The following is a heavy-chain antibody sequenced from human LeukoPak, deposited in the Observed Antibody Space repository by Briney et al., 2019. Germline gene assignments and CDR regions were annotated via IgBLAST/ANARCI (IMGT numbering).Heavy chain of an antibody. D-gene: IGHD3-3*01. CDR1: GYTFTSYG. J-gene: IGHJ6*03. V-gene: IGHV1-18*01. CDR2: ISGYNGNT. CDR3: ARAVLRFLSGTSYCYYMDV. Sequence: ASVKVSCKASGYTFTSYGISWVRQAPGQGLEWMGWISGYNGNTNYAQKLQGRVTMTTDTSTSTAYMELRSLRSDDTAVYYCARAVLRFLSGTSYCYYMDVWGKGTTVTVSS.